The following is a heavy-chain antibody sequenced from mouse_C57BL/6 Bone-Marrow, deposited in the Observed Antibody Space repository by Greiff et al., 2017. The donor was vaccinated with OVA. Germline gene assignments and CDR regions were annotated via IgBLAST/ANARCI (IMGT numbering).Heavy chain of an antibody. CDR2: ISSGGSYT. CDR3: ARPFYYYGIAY. J-gene: IGHJ3*01. Sequence: EVQLQQSGGDLVKPGGSLKLSCAASGFTFSSYGMSWVRQTPDQRLEWVATISSGGSYTYYPDSVKGRFTISRDNAKNTLYLQMSSLKSEDTAMYYCARPFYYYGIAYWGQGTLVTVSA. D-gene: IGHD1-1*01. CDR1: GFTFSSYG. V-gene: IGHV5-6*01.